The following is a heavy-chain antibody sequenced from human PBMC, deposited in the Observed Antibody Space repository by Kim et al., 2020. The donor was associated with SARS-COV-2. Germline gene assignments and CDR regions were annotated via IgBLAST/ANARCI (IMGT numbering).Heavy chain of an antibody. J-gene: IGHJ4*02. Sequence: AQKFQGRVTMTEDTSTDTAYMELSSLRSEDTAVYYCAKADLWQQIGTFDYWGQGTLVTVSS. V-gene: IGHV1-24*01. D-gene: IGHD6-13*01. CDR3: AKADLWQQIGTFDY.